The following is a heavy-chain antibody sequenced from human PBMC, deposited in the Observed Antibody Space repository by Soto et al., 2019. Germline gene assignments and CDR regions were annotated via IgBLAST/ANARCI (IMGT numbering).Heavy chain of an antibody. D-gene: IGHD6-19*01. J-gene: IGHJ6*02. V-gene: IGHV3-23*01. CDR1: GFTFSSYA. Sequence: GGSLRLSCAASGFTFSSYAMSWVRQAPGKGLEWVSAISGSGGSTYYADSVKGRFTISRDNSKNTLYLQMNSLRAEDTAVYYCAKQTVDSRGWYSGGMDVWGQGTTVTVSS. CDR2: ISGSGGST. CDR3: AKQTVDSRGWYSGGMDV.